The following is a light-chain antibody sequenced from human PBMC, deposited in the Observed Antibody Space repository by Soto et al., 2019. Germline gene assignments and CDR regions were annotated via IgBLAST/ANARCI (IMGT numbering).Light chain of an antibody. J-gene: IGKJ3*01. V-gene: IGKV3-20*01. CDR1: QRISTSY. CDR2: GTS. Sequence: EFFLTHSPGPLPFSAGEKATSSCRAGQRISTSYLAWYQQKPGRAPRVLVYGTSTRATGIPSRFSGSGSGTDFTLTISRLEPEDFAVYYCQQYGDSPFTFGPGTKVDIK. CDR3: QQYGDSPFT.